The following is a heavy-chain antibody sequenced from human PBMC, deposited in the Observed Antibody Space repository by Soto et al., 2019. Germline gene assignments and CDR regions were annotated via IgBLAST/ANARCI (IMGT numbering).Heavy chain of an antibody. Sequence: QVQLVQSGAEVKKPGASVKVSCKASGYTFTGYYMHWVRQAPGQGLEWMGWINPNSGGTNYAQKFQGWVTMTRDTPISTAYMELSRLRSDDTAVYYCARDGDDSSSWYSSGMDVWGQGTTVTVSS. J-gene: IGHJ6*02. D-gene: IGHD6-13*01. CDR2: INPNSGGT. CDR1: GYTFTGYY. CDR3: ARDGDDSSSWYSSGMDV. V-gene: IGHV1-2*04.